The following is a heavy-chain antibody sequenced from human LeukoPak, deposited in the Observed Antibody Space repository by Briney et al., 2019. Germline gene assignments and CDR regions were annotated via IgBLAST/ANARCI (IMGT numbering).Heavy chain of an antibody. CDR1: GGSFSGYY. CDR2: INHSGST. CDR3: SSPRGKVTVDAFDI. Sequence: SETLSLTCAVYGGSFSGYYWSWIRQPPGKGLEWIGEINHSGSTNYNPSLKSRVTISVDTSKNQFSLKLSSVTAADTAVYYCSSPRGKVTVDAFDIWGQGTMVTVSS. J-gene: IGHJ3*02. D-gene: IGHD2-21*02. V-gene: IGHV4-34*01.